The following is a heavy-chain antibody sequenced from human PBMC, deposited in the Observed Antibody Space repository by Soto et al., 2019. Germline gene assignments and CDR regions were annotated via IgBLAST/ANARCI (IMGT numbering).Heavy chain of an antibody. D-gene: IGHD4-17*01. CDR3: ARGKSTVIDFDY. J-gene: IGHJ4*02. V-gene: IGHV1-69*12. CDR2: IIPVFRTP. Sequence: QVQLVQSGAEVKKPGSSVKVSCKASGGTFSNYAINWVRQAPGQGPEWMGGIIPVFRTPNYARKFQGRVTITADESTSTGYMELSRLRSEDTAVYYCARGKSTVIDFDYWGQGTLVTVSS. CDR1: GGTFSNYA.